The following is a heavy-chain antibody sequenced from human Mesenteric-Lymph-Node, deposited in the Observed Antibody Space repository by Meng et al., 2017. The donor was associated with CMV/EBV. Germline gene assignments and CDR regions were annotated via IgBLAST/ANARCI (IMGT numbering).Heavy chain of an antibody. V-gene: IGHV4-34*01. Sequence: GSVSGYYWSGIRQPPGKGLEWIGEINYSGTTNYNPSLKSRVTISIDTSKNQFSLKLTSVTAADTAVYYCARGHHFYDSSGYYYWFDPWGQGTLVTVSS. CDR1: GSVSGYY. CDR3: ARGHHFYDSSGYYYWFDP. J-gene: IGHJ5*02. D-gene: IGHD3-22*01. CDR2: INYSGTT.